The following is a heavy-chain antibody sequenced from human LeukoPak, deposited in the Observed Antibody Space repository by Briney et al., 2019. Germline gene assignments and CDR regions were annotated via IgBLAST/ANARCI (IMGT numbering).Heavy chain of an antibody. V-gene: IGHV3-30*02. CDR3: AKDGEYSSSRGGYFDY. CDR2: IRYDGSNK. J-gene: IGHJ4*02. D-gene: IGHD6-6*01. Sequence: GGSLRLSCAASGFTFSSYGMHWVRQAPGKGLEWVAFIRYDGSNKYYADSVKGRFTISRDNSKNTLYLQMNSLRAEDTAVYYCAKDGEYSSSRGGYFDYWGQGTLVTVSS. CDR1: GFTFSSYG.